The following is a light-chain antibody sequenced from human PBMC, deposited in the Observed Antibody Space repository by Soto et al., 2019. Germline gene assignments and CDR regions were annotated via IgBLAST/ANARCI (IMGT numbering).Light chain of an antibody. CDR1: SLNIGAGYD. V-gene: IGLV1-40*01. CDR2: GNI. J-gene: IGLJ1*01. CDR3: SSYAGSNIHYV. Sequence: QSVLTQPPSVSGAPGQRVTISCTGSSLNIGAGYDVHWYQQLPQTAPKLLIYGNINRPSGVPDRFSGSKSGNTASLTVSGLQAEDEADYYCSSYAGSNIHYVFGTGTKVTVL.